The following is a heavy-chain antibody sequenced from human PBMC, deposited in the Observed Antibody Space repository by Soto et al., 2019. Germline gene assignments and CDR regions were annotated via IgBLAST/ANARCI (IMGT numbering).Heavy chain of an antibody. CDR2: ISYDGSNK. V-gene: IGHV3-30-3*01. CDR1: GFTFSSYA. Sequence: QVQLVESGGGVVQPGRSLRLSCAASGFTFSSYAMHWVRQAPGKGLEWVAVISYDGSNKYYADSVKDRFTISRDNSKTLYLHMNSLSAEDTAVYYCVRDKSPYSSGWHNRHFDYWGQGTLVTVSS. D-gene: IGHD6-19*01. J-gene: IGHJ4*02. CDR3: VRDKSPYSSGWHNRHFDY.